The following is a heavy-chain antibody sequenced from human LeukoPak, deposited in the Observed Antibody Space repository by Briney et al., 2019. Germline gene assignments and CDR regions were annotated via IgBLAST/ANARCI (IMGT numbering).Heavy chain of an antibody. CDR2: IFYSGST. CDR3: AKLNKYYDMLSGYLPSYFDC. Sequence: SETLSLTCTVSGGSISVSSYYWGWIRQPPGKGPEWIGNIFYSGSTYYNPSLKSRVTISVDTSKNQFSLKLSTVTAADTAVYFCAKLNKYYDMLSGYLPSYFDCWGQGTLVTVSS. D-gene: IGHD3-9*01. J-gene: IGHJ4*02. V-gene: IGHV4-39*01. CDR1: GGSISVSSYY.